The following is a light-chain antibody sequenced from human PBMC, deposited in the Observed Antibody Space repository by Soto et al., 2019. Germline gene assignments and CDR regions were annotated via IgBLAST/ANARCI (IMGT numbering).Light chain of an antibody. Sequence: QSALTQPRSVSGSPGQSVTISCTGTSSDVGGYNYVSWYQQHPGKAPKLMIYDVSKRPSGVPDRFSGSKSGNTASLTISGLQAEDEADYYLCSYAGSYSYVFGTGTKLTVL. V-gene: IGLV2-11*01. CDR1: SSDVGGYNY. J-gene: IGLJ1*01. CDR3: CSYAGSYSYV. CDR2: DVS.